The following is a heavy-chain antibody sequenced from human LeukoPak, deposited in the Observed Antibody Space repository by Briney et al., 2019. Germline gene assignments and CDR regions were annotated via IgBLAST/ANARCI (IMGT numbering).Heavy chain of an antibody. J-gene: IGHJ4*02. Sequence: PGGSLRLSCAASGFTFSSNLMHWVREGPGKGLVWVSHINGDGRSTRYADSVKGRFTISRDNAKNTLYLKMNSLRAEDTAVYFCARDFSGAIDYWGQGTQVTVSS. V-gene: IGHV3-74*01. CDR3: ARDFSGAIDY. D-gene: IGHD3-10*01. CDR1: GFTFSSNL. CDR2: INGDGRST.